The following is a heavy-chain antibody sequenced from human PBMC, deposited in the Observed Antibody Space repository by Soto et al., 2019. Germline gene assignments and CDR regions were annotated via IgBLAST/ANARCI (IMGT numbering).Heavy chain of an antibody. V-gene: IGHV6-1*01. D-gene: IGHD3-10*01. Sequence: SQTLSLTCAISGDSVSSYSAAWNWIRQSPSGGLEWLGRTYYRSRFFSDYAESVKSRIIINPDTSKNQFSLQLKPVTPEDTAVYYCVRDRYSSSGWFDPWGQGTPVTVS. CDR3: VRDRYSSSGWFDP. J-gene: IGHJ5*02. CDR1: GDSVSSYSAA. CDR2: TYYRSRFFS.